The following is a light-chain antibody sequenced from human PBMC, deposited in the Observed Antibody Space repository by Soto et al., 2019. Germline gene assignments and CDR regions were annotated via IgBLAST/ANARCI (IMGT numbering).Light chain of an antibody. V-gene: IGKV3D-15*01. CDR3: QPYNNWPLT. CDR1: QSVSSN. CDR2: GAS. J-gene: IGKJ4*01. Sequence: EIVLTQSPATLSLSPGERATLSCRASQSVSSNLAWYQQKPGQAPRLLIYGASTRATGIPARFSGSGSGPEFTLTINSLQSEDFAIYYCQPYNNWPLTFGGGTKVDIK.